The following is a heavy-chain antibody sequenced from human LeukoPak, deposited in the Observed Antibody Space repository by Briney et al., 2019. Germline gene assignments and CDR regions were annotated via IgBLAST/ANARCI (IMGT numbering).Heavy chain of an antibody. V-gene: IGHV3-48*03. CDR2: ISSSGSTI. D-gene: IGHD1-26*01. Sequence: GGSLRLSCAASGFTFSSYEMNWVRQAPGKGLEWVSYISSSGSTIYYADSVKGRFTISRDKSKNTLYLQMNSLRPEDTAVYYCAKERASMGADAFDIWGQGTMVTVSS. CDR1: GFTFSSYE. CDR3: AKERASMGADAFDI. J-gene: IGHJ3*02.